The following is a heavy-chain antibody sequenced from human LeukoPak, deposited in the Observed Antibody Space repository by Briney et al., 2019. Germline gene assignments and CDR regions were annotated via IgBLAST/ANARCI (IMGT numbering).Heavy chain of an antibody. V-gene: IGHV1-8*01. CDR2: MNPNSGNT. CDR1: GYTFTNND. J-gene: IGHJ4*02. D-gene: IGHD6-25*01. Sequence: GASVKVSCTASGYTFTNNDINWVRQAPGQGLKWMGWMNPNSGNTGYGQKFQGRVTMTRNTSISAAYMELSSLRSDDTAVYYCAQREAGFDYWGQGTLVTVSS. CDR3: AQREAGFDY.